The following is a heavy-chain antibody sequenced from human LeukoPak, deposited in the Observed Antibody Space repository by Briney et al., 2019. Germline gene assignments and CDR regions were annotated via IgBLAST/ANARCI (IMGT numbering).Heavy chain of an antibody. D-gene: IGHD5-12*01. Sequence: KPSETLSLTCTVSGGSSSSSRYYWGWIRQPPGKGLEWIGSIYYTGSTDYNPSLKGRVTISADTSKMQFSLHLSSVTAADTATYYCVRQLGYTNTYKWFHPWGQGILVTVSS. V-gene: IGHV4-39*01. CDR2: IYYTGST. CDR1: GGSSSSSRYY. J-gene: IGHJ5*02. CDR3: VRQLGYTNTYKWFHP.